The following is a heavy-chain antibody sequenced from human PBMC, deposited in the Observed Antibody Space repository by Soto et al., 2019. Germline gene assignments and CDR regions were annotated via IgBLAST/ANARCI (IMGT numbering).Heavy chain of an antibody. J-gene: IGHJ4*02. CDR1: GYTFTSYG. V-gene: IGHV1-18*01. CDR3: ALYCGGGSCYYSQFDY. D-gene: IGHD2-15*01. Sequence: ASVKVSCKASGYTFTSYGISWVRQAPGQGLEWMGWISAYNGNTNYAQKLQGRVTMTTDTSTSTAYMELRSLRSDDTAVYYCALYCGGGSCYYSQFDYWGQGTLVTVPQ. CDR2: ISAYNGNT.